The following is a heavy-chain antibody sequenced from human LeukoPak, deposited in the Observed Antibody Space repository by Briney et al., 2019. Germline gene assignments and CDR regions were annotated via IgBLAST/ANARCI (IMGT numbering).Heavy chain of an antibody. J-gene: IGHJ3*02. CDR2: ISSSSSYI. Sequence: PGGSLRLSCAASGFTFSSYSMNWVRQAPGKGLEWVSSISSSSSYIYYADSVKGRFTISRDNAKNSLYLQMNSLRAEDTAVYYCARVPVRPRENAFDIWGQGTMVTVSS. V-gene: IGHV3-21*01. CDR1: GFTFSSYS. CDR3: ARVPVRPRENAFDI. D-gene: IGHD1-26*01.